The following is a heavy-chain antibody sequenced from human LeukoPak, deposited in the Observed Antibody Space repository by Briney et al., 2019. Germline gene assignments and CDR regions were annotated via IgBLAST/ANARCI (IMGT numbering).Heavy chain of an antibody. CDR2: ISAYNGNT. Sequence: ASVKVSCKASGYSFSSYAMHWVRQAPGQGLEWMGWISAYNGNTNYAQKLQGRVTMTTDTSTSTAYMELRSLRSDDTAVYYCARDGEDYFDYWGQGTLVTVSS. D-gene: IGHD3-10*01. CDR3: ARDGEDYFDY. V-gene: IGHV1-18*01. J-gene: IGHJ4*02. CDR1: GYSFSSYA.